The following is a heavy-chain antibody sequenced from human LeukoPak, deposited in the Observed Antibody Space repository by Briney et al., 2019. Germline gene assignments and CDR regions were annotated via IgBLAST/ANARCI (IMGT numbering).Heavy chain of an antibody. V-gene: IGHV4-34*01. D-gene: IGHD6-19*01. CDR1: GGSFSGYY. Sequence: ETLSLTCAVYGGSFSGYYWSWIRQPPGKGLEGIGEINHSGSTNYNPSLKSRVTISVDTSKNQFSLKLSSVTAADTAVYYCARGRGYSSGWYLSHWYFDLWGRGTLVTVSS. CDR2: INHSGST. CDR3: ARGRGYSSGWYLSHWYFDL. J-gene: IGHJ2*01.